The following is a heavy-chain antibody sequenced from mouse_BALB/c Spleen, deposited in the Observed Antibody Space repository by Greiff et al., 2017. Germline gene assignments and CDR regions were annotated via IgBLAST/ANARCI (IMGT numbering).Heavy chain of an antibody. CDR3: ARIYYGNYFDY. D-gene: IGHD2-1*01. J-gene: IGHJ2*01. CDR2: ISSGGSYT. CDR1: GFTFSSYA. V-gene: IGHV5-9-4*01. Sequence: EVHLVESGGDLVKPGGSLKLSCAASGFTFSSYAMSWVRQSPEKRLEWVAEISSGGSYTYYPDTVTGRFTISRDNAKNTLYLEMSSLRSEDTAMYYCARIYYGNYFDYWGQGTTLTVSS.